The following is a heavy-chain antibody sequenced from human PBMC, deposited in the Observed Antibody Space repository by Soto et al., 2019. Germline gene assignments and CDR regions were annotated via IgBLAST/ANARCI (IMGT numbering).Heavy chain of an antibody. CDR2: ISGSGGST. J-gene: IGHJ3*02. Sequence: GGSLRLSCAASGFTFSSYAMSWVRQAPGKGLEWVSAISGSGGSTYYADSVKGRFTISRDNSKNTLYLQMNSLRAEDTAVYYCAKDPITMIVVVIASDAFDIWGQGTMVTVSS. D-gene: IGHD3-22*01. CDR3: AKDPITMIVVVIASDAFDI. V-gene: IGHV3-23*01. CDR1: GFTFSSYA.